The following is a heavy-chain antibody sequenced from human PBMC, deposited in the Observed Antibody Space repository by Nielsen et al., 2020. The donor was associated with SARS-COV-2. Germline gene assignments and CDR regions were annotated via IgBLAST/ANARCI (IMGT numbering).Heavy chain of an antibody. CDR3: ARGAWITGIDY. Sequence: GESLKISCAASGFTFTNNWMTWVRQVPGKGLEWVANILQDGGEKSYVDSVKGRFTISRDNAKTSVYLQMNSLRAEDTAVYYCARGAWITGIDYWGQGTLVTVSS. V-gene: IGHV3-7*01. D-gene: IGHD1-20*01. CDR1: GFTFTNNW. J-gene: IGHJ4*02. CDR2: ILQDGGEK.